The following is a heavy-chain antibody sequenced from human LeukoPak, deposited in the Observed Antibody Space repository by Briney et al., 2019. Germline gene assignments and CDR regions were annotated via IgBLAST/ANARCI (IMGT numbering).Heavy chain of an antibody. J-gene: IGHJ4*02. D-gene: IGHD4-11*01. CDR1: GGSITNTKYY. CDR2: IYYTGST. CDR3: TRHTGYISGQYSNYEDS. Sequence: TSETLSLTCTLSGGSITNTKYYWGRIRQPPRKGLEWIGSIYYTGSTYYNPSLKSRVTISVDTSKNQFSLKLRSVTAADTALYYCTRHTGYISGQYSNYEDSWGQGTLVTVSS. V-gene: IGHV4-39*01.